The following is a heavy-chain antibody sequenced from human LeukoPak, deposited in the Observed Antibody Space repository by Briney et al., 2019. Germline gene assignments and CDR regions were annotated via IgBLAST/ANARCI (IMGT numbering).Heavy chain of an antibody. D-gene: IGHD2-15*01. CDR2: ISSSGSNK. CDR1: GFTFSSYA. J-gene: IGHJ4*02. V-gene: IGHV3-48*04. Sequence: GGSLRLSCAASGFTFSSYAMSWVRQAPGKGLEWVSYISSSGSNKYYADSVKGRFTISRDNAKNSLYLQMHSLSAEDTAVYYCVRDNPRCCGVVPANIDDYWGQGTLVTVSS. CDR3: VRDNPRCCGVVPANIDDY.